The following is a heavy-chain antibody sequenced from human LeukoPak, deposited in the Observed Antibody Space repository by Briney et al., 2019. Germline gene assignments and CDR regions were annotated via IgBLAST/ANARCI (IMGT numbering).Heavy chain of an antibody. Sequence: GRSLRLSCAASGFTFSSYGMHWVRQAPGKGLEWVAVISYDGSNKYYADSVKGRFTISRDNSKNTLYLQMNSLRAEDTAVYYCARPYSSSWYTQSLDYWGQGTLVTVSS. CDR1: GFTFSSYG. CDR3: ARPYSSSWYTQSLDY. J-gene: IGHJ4*02. CDR2: ISYDGSNK. V-gene: IGHV3-30*03. D-gene: IGHD6-13*01.